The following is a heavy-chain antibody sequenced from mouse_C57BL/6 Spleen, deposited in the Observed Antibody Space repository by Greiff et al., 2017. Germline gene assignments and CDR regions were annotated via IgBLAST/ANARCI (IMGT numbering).Heavy chain of an antibody. CDR2: TFYSGIT. D-gene: IGHD2-4*01. CDR3: ARGIYYDYDVYAMDY. CDR1: GFSINSDCY. J-gene: IGHJ4*01. V-gene: IGHV3-3*01. Sequence: EVQGVESGPSLVRPSQTLSLTCTVTGFSINSDCYWIWIRQFPGNQLEYLGYTFYSGITYYNPSLESRTYITRDTSKNQFSLKLSSVTTEDTATYYGARGIYYDYDVYAMDYWGQGTSVTVSS.